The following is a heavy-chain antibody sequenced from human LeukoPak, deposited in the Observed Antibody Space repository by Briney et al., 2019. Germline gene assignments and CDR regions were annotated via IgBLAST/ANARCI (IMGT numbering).Heavy chain of an antibody. J-gene: IGHJ4*02. V-gene: IGHV3-74*01. Sequence: PGGSLRLSCAASGFTFSSYWMHWVRQVPGKGLVWVSRIHKAGTITACADSVQGRFTISRDNAKNTLYLQMNSLIAEDTAVYYCAREAYDSGNYYSDYWGQGILVTVSA. CDR2: IHKAGTIT. CDR1: GFTFSSYW. CDR3: AREAYDSGNYYSDY. D-gene: IGHD3-10*01.